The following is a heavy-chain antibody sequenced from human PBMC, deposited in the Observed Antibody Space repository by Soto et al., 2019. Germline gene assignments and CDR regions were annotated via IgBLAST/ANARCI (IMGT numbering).Heavy chain of an antibody. CDR2: IIPIFGTA. V-gene: IGHV1-69*13. Sequence: PVKVSSKASGGTFSSYAINWVRHAPGQGPEWMGGIIPIFGTANYAQKFQGRVTITADESTSTAYMELSSLRSEDTAVDYCARDIFGDYGHWGQGTLVTVSS. J-gene: IGHJ4*02. CDR1: GGTFSSYA. CDR3: ARDIFGDYGH. D-gene: IGHD4-17*01.